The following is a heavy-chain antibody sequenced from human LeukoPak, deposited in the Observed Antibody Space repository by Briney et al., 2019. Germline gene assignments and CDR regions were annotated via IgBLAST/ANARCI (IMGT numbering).Heavy chain of an antibody. J-gene: IGHJ4*02. CDR1: GGSISSYY. CDR3: ASTALGGGICGGDCYFDY. D-gene: IGHD2-21*02. CDR2: IYYSGST. Sequence: SETLSLTCTVSGGSISSYYWSWIRQPPGKGLEWIGYIYYSGSTNYNPSLKSRVTISVDTSKNQFSLKLSSVTAADTAMYYCASTALGGGICGGDCYFDYWGQGTLVTVSS. V-gene: IGHV4-59*01.